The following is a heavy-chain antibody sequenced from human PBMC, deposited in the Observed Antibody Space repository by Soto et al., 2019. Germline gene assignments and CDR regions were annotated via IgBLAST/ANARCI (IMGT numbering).Heavy chain of an antibody. D-gene: IGHD5-12*01. V-gene: IGHV4-59*01. CDR1: GGSISSYY. CDR2: IYYSGST. Sequence: QVQLQESGPGLVKPSETLSLTCTVSGGSISSYYWSWIRQPPGKGLEWIGYIYYSGSTNYNPSLKSRVTISVDTSKNQFSLKLSSVTAADTAVYYCARDASLRIVATRDAFDLWGQGTMVTVSS. CDR3: ARDASLRIVATRDAFDL. J-gene: IGHJ3*01.